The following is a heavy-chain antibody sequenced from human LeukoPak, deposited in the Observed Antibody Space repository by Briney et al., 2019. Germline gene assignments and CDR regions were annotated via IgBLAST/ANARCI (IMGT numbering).Heavy chain of an antibody. J-gene: IGHJ4*02. Sequence: SETLSLTCTVSGGSISGYYWSWIRQPPGKGLEWIGEINHSGSTNYNPSLKSRVTISVDTSKNQFSLKLSSVTAADTAVYYCAGGCSSTSCHSNFDYWGQGTLVTVSS. CDR2: INHSGST. CDR1: GGSISGYY. D-gene: IGHD2-2*01. V-gene: IGHV4-34*01. CDR3: AGGCSSTSCHSNFDY.